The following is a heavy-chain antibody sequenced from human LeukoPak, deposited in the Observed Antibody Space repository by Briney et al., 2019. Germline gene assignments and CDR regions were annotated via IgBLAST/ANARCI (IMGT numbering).Heavy chain of an antibody. CDR1: GYTFTSYD. D-gene: IGHD2-8*02. V-gene: IGHV1-24*01. CDR2: FDPEDGET. J-gene: IGHJ6*02. CDR3: ATSGPELYYYYGMDV. Sequence: GASVKVSCKASGYTFTSYDINWVRQATGQGLEWMGGFDPEDGETIYAQKFQGRVTMTEDTSTDTAYMELSSLRSEDTAVYYCATSGPELYYYYGMDVWGQGTTVTVSS.